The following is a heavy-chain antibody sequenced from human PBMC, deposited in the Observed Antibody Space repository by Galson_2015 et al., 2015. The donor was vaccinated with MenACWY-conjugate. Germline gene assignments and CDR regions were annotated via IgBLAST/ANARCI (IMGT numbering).Heavy chain of an antibody. J-gene: IGHJ4*02. CDR2: IIPVFHTT. CDR3: ARPGGDYEQRTFFDY. V-gene: IGHV1-69*13. D-gene: IGHD4-17*01. CDR1: GDSSNTYR. Sequence: SVKVSCKASGDSSNTYRFNWIRQAPGQGPEWLGGIIPVFHTTDYAQRFQGRLTITADESTSTVYMELSSLRSDDTAIYYCARPGGDYEQRTFFDYWGQGTLVTVSS.